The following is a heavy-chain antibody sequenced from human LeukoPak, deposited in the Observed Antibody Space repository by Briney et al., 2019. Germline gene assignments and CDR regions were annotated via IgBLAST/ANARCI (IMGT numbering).Heavy chain of an antibody. D-gene: IGHD5-24*01. CDR1: GGSISNYY. CDR3: ARDLRDGYNSDYYYYYMDV. CDR2: IYYSGST. Sequence: KPSETLSLTCTVSGGSISNYYWNWIRQPPGKGLEWIGYIYYSGSTNYNPSLKSRVTISVDTSKNQFSLKLSSVTAADTAVYYCARDLRDGYNSDYYYYYMDVWGKGTTVTVSS. J-gene: IGHJ6*03. V-gene: IGHV4-59*01.